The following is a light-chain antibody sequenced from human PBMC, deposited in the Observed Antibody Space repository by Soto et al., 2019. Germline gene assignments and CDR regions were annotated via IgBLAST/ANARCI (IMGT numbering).Light chain of an antibody. J-gene: IGKJ1*01. V-gene: IGKV3-20*01. CDR3: QHYGSSWT. CDR1: QSVSSSY. CDR2: GAS. Sequence: EIVLTQSPGTLSLSPGERANLYCRASQSVSSSYLAWYQQKPGQAPRFLIYGASSRATGMPDRFSGSGSGTDFTLTISRLEPEDFAVYYCQHYGSSWTFGQGTKVEIK.